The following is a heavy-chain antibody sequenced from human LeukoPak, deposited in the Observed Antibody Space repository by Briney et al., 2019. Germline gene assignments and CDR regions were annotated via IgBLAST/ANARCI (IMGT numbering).Heavy chain of an antibody. D-gene: IGHD5-12*01. V-gene: IGHV5-51*01. CDR2: IYPGDSDT. CDR3: ARSCASGSCYYFDY. CDR1: GYSFTSYW. Sequence: GESLKISCTGSGYSFTSYWIGWVRQMPGKGLEWMGIIYPGDSDTRYSPSFQGQVTISADRSTRTAYLQWTSLQASDTAIYYCARSCASGSCYYFDYWGQGSLVTVSP. J-gene: IGHJ4*02.